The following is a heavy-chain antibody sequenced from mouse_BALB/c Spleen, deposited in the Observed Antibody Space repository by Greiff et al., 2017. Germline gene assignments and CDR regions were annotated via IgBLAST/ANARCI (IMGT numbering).Heavy chain of an antibody. V-gene: IGHV5-6*01. Sequence: EVQLVESGGDLVKPGGSLKLSCAASGFTFSSYGMSWVRQTPDKRLEWVATISSGGSYTYYPDSVKGRCTISRDNAKNTLYLQMSSLKSEDAAMYYCASWLPDDYWGQGTTLTVSS. CDR1: GFTFSSYG. CDR2: ISSGGSYT. J-gene: IGHJ2*01. D-gene: IGHD2-2*01. CDR3: ASWLPDDY.